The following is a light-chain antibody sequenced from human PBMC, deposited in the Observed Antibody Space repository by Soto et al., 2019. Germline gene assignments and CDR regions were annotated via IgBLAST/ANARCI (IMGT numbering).Light chain of an antibody. V-gene: IGKV1-9*01. CDR1: QGMSSY. Sequence: DIPLTQSPSFLSASVGDRVTITCRASQGMSSYLAWYQQKPGKAPKLLIYAASTLQSGVPSRFSVSGSGTEFTLTISSLQPEDFATYYCQQLNSYPRTFGQGTKVEIK. CDR3: QQLNSYPRT. CDR2: AAS. J-gene: IGKJ1*01.